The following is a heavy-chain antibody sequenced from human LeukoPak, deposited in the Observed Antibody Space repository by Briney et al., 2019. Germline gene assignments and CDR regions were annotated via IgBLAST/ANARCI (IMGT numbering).Heavy chain of an antibody. J-gene: IGHJ3*02. D-gene: IGHD3-16*01. CDR1: GFTFSSYG. CDR3: AKDPCCGGAGDAFDI. V-gene: IGHV3-30*18. CDR2: ISYDGSNT. Sequence: PGRSLRLSCAASGFTFSSYGMHWVRQAPGKGLEWVAVISYDGSNTYYTDSVKGRFTISRDNSKNTLYLQINSLRAEDMAVYCCAKDPCCGGAGDAFDIGGKGTMVTVSS.